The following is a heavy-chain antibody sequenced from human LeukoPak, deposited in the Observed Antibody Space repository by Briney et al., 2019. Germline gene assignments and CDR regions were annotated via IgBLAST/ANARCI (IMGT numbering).Heavy chain of an antibody. Sequence: SVKVSCKASGGTFSSYAISWVRQAPGQGLEWMGRIIPLFGTANYAQKFQGRVTITTDESTSTAYMELSSLRSEDTAVYYCAREDDTYMDVWGKGTTVTVSS. D-gene: IGHD3-22*01. J-gene: IGHJ6*03. CDR1: GGTFSSYA. V-gene: IGHV1-69*05. CDR3: AREDDTYMDV. CDR2: IIPLFGTA.